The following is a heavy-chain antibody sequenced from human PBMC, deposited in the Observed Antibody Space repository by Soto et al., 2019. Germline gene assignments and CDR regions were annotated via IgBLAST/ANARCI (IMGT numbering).Heavy chain of an antibody. V-gene: IGHV4-39*01. CDR2: IYYSGST. Sequence: PSDSLSQTYSISGRTIRKSTYHRRWPQHPPRKGLEWIGTIYYSGSTYYNPSLKSRVTISVDTSKNQFSLKLSSVTAADTAVYYCARYPSIAVAGTKVTDAFDIWGQGTMVT. CDR1: GRTIRKSTYH. D-gene: IGHD6-19*01. CDR3: ARYPSIAVAGTKVTDAFDI. J-gene: IGHJ3*02.